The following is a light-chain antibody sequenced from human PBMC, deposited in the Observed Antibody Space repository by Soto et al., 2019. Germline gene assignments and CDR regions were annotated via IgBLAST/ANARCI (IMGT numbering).Light chain of an antibody. CDR3: QQYNSYSPWT. V-gene: IGKV1-5*03. J-gene: IGKJ1*01. CDR2: KAS. Sequence: DIHMTHSLSTLSVALGDRRTITSRVSQSISSWLAWCQQKTGKAPKLLIYKASSLESGVPSRFSGSGSGTEFTLTISSLQPDDFATYYCQQYNSYSPWTFGQGIKVDIK. CDR1: QSISSW.